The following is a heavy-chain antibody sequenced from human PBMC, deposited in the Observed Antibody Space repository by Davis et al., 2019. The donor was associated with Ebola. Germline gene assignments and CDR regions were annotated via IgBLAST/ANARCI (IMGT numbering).Heavy chain of an antibody. V-gene: IGHV4-34*01. Sequence: SETLSLTCAVYGGSFSGYYWSWIRQPPGKGLEWIGEINHSGSTNYNPSLKSRVTVSVDTSKNQFSLKLSSVTAADTAVYCCARGLGYFDWGRYWGQGTMVTVSS. CDR2: INHSGST. J-gene: IGHJ3*01. D-gene: IGHD3-9*01. CDR1: GGSFSGYY. CDR3: ARGLGYFDWGRY.